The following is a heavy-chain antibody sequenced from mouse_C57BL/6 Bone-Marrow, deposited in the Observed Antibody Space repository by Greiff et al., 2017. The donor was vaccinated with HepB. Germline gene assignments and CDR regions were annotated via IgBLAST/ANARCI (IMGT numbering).Heavy chain of an antibody. CDR1: GYTFTSYW. Sequence: QVQLQQSGAELVMPGASVKLSCKASGYTFTSYWMHWVKQRPGQGLEWIGEIDPSDSYTNYNQKFKGKSTLTVDKSSSTAYMQLSSLTSEDSAVYYCARAGYGNSVDYWGQGTTLTVSS. CDR2: IDPSDSYT. D-gene: IGHD2-10*02. CDR3: ARAGYGNSVDY. V-gene: IGHV1-69*01. J-gene: IGHJ2*01.